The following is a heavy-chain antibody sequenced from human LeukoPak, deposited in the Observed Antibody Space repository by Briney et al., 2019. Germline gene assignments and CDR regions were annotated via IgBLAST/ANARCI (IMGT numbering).Heavy chain of an antibody. CDR2: ISYDGSNK. CDR1: GFTFSSYG. J-gene: IGHJ6*03. Sequence: PGGSLRLSCAASGFTFSSYGMHWVRQAPGKGLEWVAVISYDGSNKYYADSVKGRFTISRDNSKNTLYLQMNSLRAEDTAVYYCAKSGALYYYYMDVWGKGTTVTVSS. V-gene: IGHV3-30*18. D-gene: IGHD1-26*01. CDR3: AKSGALYYYYMDV.